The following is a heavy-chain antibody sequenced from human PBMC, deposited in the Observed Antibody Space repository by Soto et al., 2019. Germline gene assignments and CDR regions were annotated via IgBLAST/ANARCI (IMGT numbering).Heavy chain of an antibody. Sequence: PSQSLSLTFAISGDIVSSNISAWNWIRQSPSRCLEWLGRTYYRSKWYNDYAVSVKSRITINPDTSKNQFSLQLNSVTPEDTAVYYCARDREAAAGPDAFDIWGQGTMVPVSS. J-gene: IGHJ3*02. CDR2: TYYRSKWYN. CDR3: ARDREAAAGPDAFDI. D-gene: IGHD6-13*01. CDR1: GDIVSSNISA. V-gene: IGHV6-1*01.